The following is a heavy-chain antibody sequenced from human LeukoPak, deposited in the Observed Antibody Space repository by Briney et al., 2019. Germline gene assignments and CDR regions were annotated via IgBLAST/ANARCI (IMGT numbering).Heavy chain of an antibody. CDR2: IYYSGSTT. D-gene: IGHD1-26*01. J-gene: IGHJ6*02. V-gene: IGHV4-59*01. CDR3: ARDREEVGATSDYYYYGMDV. CDR1: GGSISSYY. Sequence: PSETLSLTCTVSGGSISSYYWSWIRQPPGKGLEWIGYIYYSGSTTNYNPSLKSRVTISVDTSKNQFSLKLSSVTAADTAVYYCARDREEVGATSDYYYYGMDVWGQGTTVTVSS.